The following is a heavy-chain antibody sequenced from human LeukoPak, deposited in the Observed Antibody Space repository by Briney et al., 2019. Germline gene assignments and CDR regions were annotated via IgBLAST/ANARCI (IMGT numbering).Heavy chain of an antibody. CDR3: ARTNYGDYGTGNNWFDP. V-gene: IGHV4-59*01. Sequence: SETLSLTCIVSGGSISPYYWSWIRQPPGKGLEWIGYIYYSGSTNCDPSLKSRVTISVDTSKNQFSLKLSSVTAADTAVYYCARTNYGDYGTGNNWFDPWGQGALVTVSS. D-gene: IGHD4-17*01. CDR1: GGSISPYY. J-gene: IGHJ5*02. CDR2: IYYSGST.